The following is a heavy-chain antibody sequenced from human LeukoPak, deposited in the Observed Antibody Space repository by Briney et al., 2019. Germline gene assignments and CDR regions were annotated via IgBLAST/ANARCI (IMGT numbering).Heavy chain of an antibody. V-gene: IGHV3-30-3*02. CDR1: GFSFSNYA. D-gene: IGHD6-19*01. Sequence: PGRSLRLSCAASGFSFSNYAMHWIRQAPGKGLEWVAVISKDGGNTHYADSVKGRFTVSRDDSKNTLYLQMNSVRSDDTAVYHCAKIHATGWYDWFFDLWGRGPQVTVSS. CDR2: ISKDGGNT. J-gene: IGHJ2*01. CDR3: AKIHATGWYDWFFDL.